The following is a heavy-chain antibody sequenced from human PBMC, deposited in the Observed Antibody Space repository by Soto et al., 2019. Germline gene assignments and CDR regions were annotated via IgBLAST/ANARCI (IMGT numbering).Heavy chain of an antibody. CDR3: ARGHDPGCFDY. J-gene: IGHJ4*02. CDR2: INHSGST. V-gene: IGHV4-34*01. Sequence: QVQLQQWGAGLLKPSETLSLTCAVYGGSFSGYYWSWIRQPPGKGLEWIGEINHSGSTNYNPSLKSRVTISVDTSKNQFSLKLSSVTAADTAVYYCARGHDPGCFDYWGQGTLVTVSS. CDR1: GGSFSGYY.